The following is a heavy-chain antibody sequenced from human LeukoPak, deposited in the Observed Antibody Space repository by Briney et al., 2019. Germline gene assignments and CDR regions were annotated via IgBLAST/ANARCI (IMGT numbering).Heavy chain of an antibody. CDR1: GYTFTSNY. J-gene: IGHJ4*02. D-gene: IGHD1-1*01. CDR2: INPSDGST. Sequence: ASVKVSCKASGYTFTSNYLHWVRQAPGQGPQWMGRINPSDGSTRYAQKFQGRVTMTRDTSTSTVYMELSSLRSEDTAVFFCARELRRGGKQLGDYFDCWGQGTLVTVSS. V-gene: IGHV1-46*01. CDR3: ARELRRGGKQLGDYFDC.